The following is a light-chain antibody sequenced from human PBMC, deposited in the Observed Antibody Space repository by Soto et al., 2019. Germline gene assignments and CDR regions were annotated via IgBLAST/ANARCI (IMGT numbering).Light chain of an antibody. V-gene: IGKV1-5*03. CDR3: QQYNSS. J-gene: IGKJ4*01. CDR1: QSISSW. Sequence: DIQMTQSPSTLSASVGDRVTITCRASQSISSWLAWYQQKPGKAPKLLIYKASSLESGVPSRFRGSGSGTEFTLTISSLQPDDFATYYCQQYNSSFGGGTKVEIK. CDR2: KAS.